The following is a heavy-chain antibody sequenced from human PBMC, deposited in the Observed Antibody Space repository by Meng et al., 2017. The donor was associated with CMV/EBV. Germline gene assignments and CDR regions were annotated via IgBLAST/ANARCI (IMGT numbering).Heavy chain of an antibody. CDR2: INPSGGST. D-gene: IGHD6-13*01. CDR1: RYTFTSYY. CDR3: ALAEYSSSLFDY. V-gene: IGHV1-46*01. Sequence: VARLQEGAEVEKAVASIKCSCTSSRYTFTSYYMHWVRQAPGQGLEWMGIINPSGGSTSYAQKFQGRVTMTSDTSTSTVYMELSSLRSEDTAVYYCALAEYSSSLFDYWGQGTLVTVSS. J-gene: IGHJ4*02.